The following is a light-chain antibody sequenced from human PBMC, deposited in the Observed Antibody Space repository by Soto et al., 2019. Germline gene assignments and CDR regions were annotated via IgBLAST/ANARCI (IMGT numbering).Light chain of an antibody. CDR3: CSHAGSKNYYL. CDR1: SSDIGGYDF. V-gene: IGLV2-8*01. CDR2: EAT. Sequence: QSVLTQPPSASGSPGQSVTISCTGSSSDIGGYDFVSWYQQHPGKVPKLLIYEATKRPSGVPDRFSGSKSGNTASLTVSGLQADDEADYYCCSHAGSKNYYLFGPGTKLTVL. J-gene: IGLJ1*01.